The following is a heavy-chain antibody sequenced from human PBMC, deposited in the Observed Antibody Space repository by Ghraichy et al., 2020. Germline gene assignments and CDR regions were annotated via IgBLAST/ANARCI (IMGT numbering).Heavy chain of an antibody. Sequence: SETLSLTCTVSGGSISSSSYYWGWIRQPPGKGLEWIGSIYYSGSTYYNPSLKSRVTISVDTSKNQFSLKLSSVTAADTAVYYCARLVSSSIAVATYGFDYWGQGTLVTVSS. CDR2: IYYSGST. V-gene: IGHV4-39*01. D-gene: IGHD6-19*01. CDR1: GGSISSSSYY. J-gene: IGHJ4*02. CDR3: ARLVSSSIAVATYGFDY.